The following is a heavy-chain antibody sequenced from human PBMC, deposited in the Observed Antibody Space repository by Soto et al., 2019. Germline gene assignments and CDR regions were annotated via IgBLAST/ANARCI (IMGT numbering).Heavy chain of an antibody. D-gene: IGHD3-3*01. V-gene: IGHV1-2*04. CDR2: INPNSGGT. J-gene: IGHJ3*02. Sequence: ASVKVSCQTSGYTFTGYYMHWVRQAPGQGLEWMGWINPNSGGTNYAQKFQGWVTMTRDTSISTAYMELSRLRSDDTAVYYCARSRMVFGVVITLDAFDIWGQGTMVTVSS. CDR3: ARSRMVFGVVITLDAFDI. CDR1: GYTFTGYY.